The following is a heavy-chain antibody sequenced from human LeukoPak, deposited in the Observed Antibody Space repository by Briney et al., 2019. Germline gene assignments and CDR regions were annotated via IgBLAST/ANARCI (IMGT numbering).Heavy chain of an antibody. CDR1: GYTFANFG. Sequence: GASVKVSCRASGYTFANFGINWVRQAPGQGLEWMGWIRVFNGNTNYAQKFQGRATMTTDTSTGTAYLELRSLRSDDTAVYYCARGFFGTGTYLHYYGMDVWGQGTPVTVSS. V-gene: IGHV1-18*01. J-gene: IGHJ6*02. D-gene: IGHD3-10*01. CDR2: IRVFNGNT. CDR3: ARGFFGTGTYLHYYGMDV.